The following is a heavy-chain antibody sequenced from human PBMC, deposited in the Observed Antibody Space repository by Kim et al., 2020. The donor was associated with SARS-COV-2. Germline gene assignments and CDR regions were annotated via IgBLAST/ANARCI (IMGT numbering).Heavy chain of an antibody. V-gene: IGHV3-21*01. Sequence: GGSLRLSCAASGFTFSSYSMNWVRQAPGKGLEWVSSISSSSSYIYYADSVKGRFTISRDNAKNSLYLQMNSLRAEDTAVYYCARGLILIAARPHSPVSDSWGQGTLVTVSS. J-gene: IGHJ5*01. CDR1: GFTFSSYS. CDR2: ISSSSSYI. CDR3: ARGLILIAARPHSPVSDS. D-gene: IGHD6-6*01.